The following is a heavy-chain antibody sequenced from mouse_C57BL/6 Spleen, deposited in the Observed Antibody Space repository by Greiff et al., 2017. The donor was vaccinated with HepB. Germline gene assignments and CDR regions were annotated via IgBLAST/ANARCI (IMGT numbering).Heavy chain of an antibody. CDR2: IRSKSNNYAT. CDR3: VRGSSDY. V-gene: IGHV10-1*01. CDR1: GFSFNTYA. J-gene: IGHJ2*01. Sequence: EVKLVESGGGLVQPKGSLKLSCAASGFSFNTYAMNWVRQAPGKGLEWVARIRSKSNNYATYYADTVKDRFTISRDDSDSMLYLQMNNLTAEDTAMYYCVRGSSDYWGQGTTLTVSS.